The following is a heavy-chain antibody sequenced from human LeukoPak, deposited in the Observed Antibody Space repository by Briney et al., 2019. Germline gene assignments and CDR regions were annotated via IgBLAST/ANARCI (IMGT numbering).Heavy chain of an antibody. CDR3: ATDLASAGYSSGWYSNY. D-gene: IGHD6-19*01. CDR2: INPGVGST. V-gene: IGHV1-46*01. J-gene: IGHJ4*02. CDR1: GYTFINYY. Sequence: ASVKVSCKTSGYTFINYYLHWVRQAPGQGLEWMGTINPGVGSTTYAQNFLGRVTMTRDTSTSTVHMELSSLNSEDTAVYYCATDLASAGYSSGWYSNYWGQGTLVTVSS.